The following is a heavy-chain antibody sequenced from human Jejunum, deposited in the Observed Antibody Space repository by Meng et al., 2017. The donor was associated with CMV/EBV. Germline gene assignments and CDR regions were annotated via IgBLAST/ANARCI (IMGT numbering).Heavy chain of an antibody. CDR2: IDHLRRT. CDR3: ATADEYAIKY. D-gene: IGHD5-12*01. V-gene: IGHV4-34*01. Sequence: QLMEWGAGLCKPSGPLSPPCTLSGGSFSAYTWSWIRQAPGKGLEWIAEIDHLRRTNFNPSLKSRVSISRDTSRDQFSLRLNSVTAADTAVYYCATADEYAIKYWGQGTLVTVSS. CDR1: GGSFSAYT. J-gene: IGHJ4*02.